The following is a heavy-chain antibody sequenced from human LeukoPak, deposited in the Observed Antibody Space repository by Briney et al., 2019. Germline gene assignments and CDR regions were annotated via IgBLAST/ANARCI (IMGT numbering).Heavy chain of an antibody. Sequence: PSGTLSLTCAVSGGSISSSNWWSWVRQPPGKGLEWIGEIYHSGSTNYNPSLKSRVTISVDKSKNQFSLKLSSVTAADTAVYYCARDFWYSSSWHGFDYWGQGTLVTVSS. D-gene: IGHD6-13*01. CDR2: IYHSGST. CDR1: GGSISSSNW. V-gene: IGHV4-4*02. J-gene: IGHJ4*02. CDR3: ARDFWYSSSWHGFDY.